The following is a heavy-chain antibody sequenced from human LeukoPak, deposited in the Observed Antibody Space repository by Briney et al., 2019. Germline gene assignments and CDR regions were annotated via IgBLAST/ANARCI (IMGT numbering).Heavy chain of an antibody. D-gene: IGHD5-24*01. CDR3: ARELSPIDNFFDP. V-gene: IGHV4-59*01. J-gene: IGHJ5*02. Sequence: PSEPLSLTCTVSGGSISSYYWSRIRQPPGKALEWIGYIFNSGSTNYNPSLKSRVTISVDPSKNQVSLKLRSVTAADTALYYCARELSPIDNFFDPWGQGPLDIVSS. CDR2: IFNSGST. CDR1: GGSISSYY.